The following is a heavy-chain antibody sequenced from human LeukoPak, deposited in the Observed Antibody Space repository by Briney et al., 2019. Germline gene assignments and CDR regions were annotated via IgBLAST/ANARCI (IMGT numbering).Heavy chain of an antibody. J-gene: IGHJ6*04. CDR2: ISSSGSTI. CDR1: GFTFSSYE. CDR3: AQLGITMIGGV. V-gene: IGHV3-48*03. D-gene: IGHD3-10*02. Sequence: GGSLRLSCAASGFTFSSYEMNWVRQAPEKGLEWVSYISSSGSTIYYADSVKGRFTISRDNAKNSLYLQMNSLRAEDTAVYYCAQLGITMIGGVWGKGTTVTISS.